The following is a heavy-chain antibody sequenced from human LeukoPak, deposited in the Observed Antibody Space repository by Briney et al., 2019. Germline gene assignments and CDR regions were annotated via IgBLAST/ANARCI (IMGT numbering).Heavy chain of an antibody. V-gene: IGHV3-49*03. Sequence: GGSLRLSCAASGFTFSSYGMHWIRQAPGKGLEWVGFIRSKAYGETADYAASVKGRFTISRDDSKAIAYLQMNSLKTEDTAVYHCTRNRGAYNLYDYWGQGTLVTVSS. CDR1: GFTFSSYG. CDR3: TRNRGAYNLYDY. J-gene: IGHJ4*02. CDR2: IRSKAYGETA. D-gene: IGHD1-1*01.